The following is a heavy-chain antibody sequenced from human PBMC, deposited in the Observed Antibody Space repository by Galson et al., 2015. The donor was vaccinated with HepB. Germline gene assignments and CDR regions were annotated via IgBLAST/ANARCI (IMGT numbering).Heavy chain of an antibody. V-gene: IGHV3-11*06. J-gene: IGHJ4*02. CDR1: GFTFSDYY. Sequence: SLRLSCAASGFTFSDYYMSWIRQAPGKGLEWVSYISSSSSYTNYADSVKGRFTISRDNAKNSLYLQMNSLRAEDTAVYYCARDTNYYDSSGYYYNYWGQGTLVTASS. CDR2: ISSSSSYT. D-gene: IGHD3-22*01. CDR3: ARDTNYYDSSGYYYNY.